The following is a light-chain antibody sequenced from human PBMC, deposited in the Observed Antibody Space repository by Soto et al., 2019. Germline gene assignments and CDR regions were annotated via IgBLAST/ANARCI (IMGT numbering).Light chain of an antibody. CDR1: SSDVGSYNY. CDR2: EVT. Sequence: QSALTQPPSASGSPGQSVTISCTGTSSDVGSYNYVSWYQQYPGKAPKLMIYEVTKRPSGVPDRFSGSKSGNTASLTVSGLQAEDEADYYCTSYAGSNNHGFGTGTKLTVL. V-gene: IGLV2-8*01. CDR3: TSYAGSNNHG. J-gene: IGLJ1*01.